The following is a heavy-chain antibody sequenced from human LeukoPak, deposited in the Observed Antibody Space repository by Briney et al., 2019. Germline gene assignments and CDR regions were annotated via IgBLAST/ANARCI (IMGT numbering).Heavy chain of an antibody. CDR3: AAGRYCSGGSCRDFDY. V-gene: IGHV4-34*01. J-gene: IGHJ4*02. CDR2: INHSGST. Sequence: PSETLSLTCGVYGGSFSGYYWSWIRQPPGKGLEWIGEINHSGSTNYNPSLKSRVTISVDTSKNQFSLKLSSVTAADTAVYYCAAGRYCSGGSCRDFDYWGQATLVTVSS. D-gene: IGHD2-15*01. CDR1: GGSFSGYY.